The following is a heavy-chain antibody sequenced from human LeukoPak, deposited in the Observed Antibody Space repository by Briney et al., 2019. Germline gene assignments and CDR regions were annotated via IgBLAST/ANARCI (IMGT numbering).Heavy chain of an antibody. CDR2: IYYSGST. J-gene: IGHJ6*02. D-gene: IGHD5-24*01. CDR3: ARDRRDGYRNYYYYGMDV. CDR1: GGSISSGGYY. V-gene: IGHV4-31*03. Sequence: PSGTLSLTCTVSGGSISSGGYYWSWIRQHPGKGLEWIGYIYYSGSTYYNPSLKSRVTISVDTSKNQFSLKLSSVTAADTAVYYCARDRRDGYRNYYYYGMDVWGQGTTVTVSS.